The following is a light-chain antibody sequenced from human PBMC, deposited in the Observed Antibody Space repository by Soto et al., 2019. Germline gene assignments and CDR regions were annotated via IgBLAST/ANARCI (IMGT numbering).Light chain of an antibody. CDR2: DVS. J-gene: IGLJ1*01. Sequence: QSVLTQPASVSGSPGQSITISCTGTSSDVGGYNYVSWYQQHPGKAPKLMIYDVSNRPSGVSNRFSGSKSGNTASLTISRLQAEDEADYYCSSYTSSSTPPVFGTGTKLTVL. CDR1: SSDVGGYNY. CDR3: SSYTSSSTPPV. V-gene: IGLV2-14*01.